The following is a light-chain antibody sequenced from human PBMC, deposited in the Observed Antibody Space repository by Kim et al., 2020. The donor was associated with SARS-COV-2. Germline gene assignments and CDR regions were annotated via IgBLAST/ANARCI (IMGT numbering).Light chain of an antibody. CDR2: RDT. CDR1: NIGRKN. CDR3: QAWDIDTV. Sequence: SYELTQPLSVSVALGQTATISCGGHNIGRKNVHWYQQKPGHAPVLVIYRDTNRPSGIPERFSGSSSGDTATLTISRAQSGDEADYFCQAWDIDTVFGGG. V-gene: IGLV3-9*01. J-gene: IGLJ2*01.